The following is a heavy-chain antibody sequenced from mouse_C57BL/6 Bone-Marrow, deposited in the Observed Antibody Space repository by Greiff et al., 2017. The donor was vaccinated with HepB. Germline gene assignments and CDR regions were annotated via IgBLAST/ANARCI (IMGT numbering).Heavy chain of an antibody. CDR3: ARKGLTRSPWYFDV. J-gene: IGHJ1*03. CDR2: IYPRSGNT. Sequence: VKLVESGAELARPGASVKLSCKASGYTFTSYGISWVKQRTGQGLEWIGEIYPRSGNTYYNEKFKGKATLTADKSSSTAYMELRSLTSEDSAVYFCARKGLTRSPWYFDVWGTGTTVTVSS. V-gene: IGHV1-81*01. CDR1: GYTFTSYG. D-gene: IGHD1-1*01.